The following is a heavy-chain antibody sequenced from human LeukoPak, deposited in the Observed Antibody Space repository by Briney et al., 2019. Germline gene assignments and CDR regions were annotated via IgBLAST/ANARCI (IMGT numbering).Heavy chain of an antibody. D-gene: IGHD2-2*01. CDR2: ISGSGGST. CDR3: AKDPAPVPGPAWYFDL. Sequence: TGGSLRLSCAASGFTFSSYAMSWVRQAPGKGLEWVSAISGSGGSTYYADSVKGRFTISRDNSKNTLYLQMNSLRAEDTAVYYCAKDPAPVPGPAWYFDLWGRGTLVTVSS. CDR1: GFTFSSYA. J-gene: IGHJ2*01. V-gene: IGHV3-23*01.